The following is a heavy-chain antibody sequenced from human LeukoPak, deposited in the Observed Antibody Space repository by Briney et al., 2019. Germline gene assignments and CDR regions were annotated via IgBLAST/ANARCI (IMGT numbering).Heavy chain of an antibody. J-gene: IGHJ4*02. Sequence: GASVKVSCKASGYTFTSYYMHWVRQAPGQGLEWMGIINPRGGSTSYAQKFQGRVTITTDESTSTAYMELSSLRSEDTAVYYCAREEYYYGSGSYLSFYFDYWGQGTLVTVSS. CDR2: INPRGGST. CDR3: AREEYYYGSGSYLSFYFDY. CDR1: GYTFTSYY. V-gene: IGHV1-46*01. D-gene: IGHD3-10*01.